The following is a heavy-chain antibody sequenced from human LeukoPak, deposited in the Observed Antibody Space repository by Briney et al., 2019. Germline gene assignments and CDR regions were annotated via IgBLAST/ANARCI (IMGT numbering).Heavy chain of an antibody. V-gene: IGHV3-30-3*01. CDR2: ISYDGSNK. Sequence: PGRSLRLSCAASGCTFSSYAMHWVRQAPGKGLEWVAVISYDGSNKYYADSVKGRFTISRDNSKNTLYLQMNSLRAEDTAVYYCARAVQLVTAPDYWGQGTLVTVSS. J-gene: IGHJ4*02. CDR1: GCTFSSYA. CDR3: ARAVQLVTAPDY. D-gene: IGHD6-13*01.